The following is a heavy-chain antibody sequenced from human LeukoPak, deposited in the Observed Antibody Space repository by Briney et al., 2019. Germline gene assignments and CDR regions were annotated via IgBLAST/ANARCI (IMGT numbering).Heavy chain of an antibody. CDR2: IKQDGSEI. D-gene: IGHD4-17*01. CDR1: GFTFSSYW. J-gene: IGHJ4*02. V-gene: IGHV3-7*01. Sequence: PGGALRLSCVASGFTFSSYWMSWVRQAPGRGLEGLANIKQDGSEIHYVDSVKRRFTISRDNAKNSVYLQMTSLRAEDTAVYYCARDYGDTSWGQGTLVTVSS. CDR3: ARDYGDTS.